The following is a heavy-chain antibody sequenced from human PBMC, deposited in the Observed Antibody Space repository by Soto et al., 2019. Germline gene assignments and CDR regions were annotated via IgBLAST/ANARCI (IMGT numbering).Heavy chain of an antibody. D-gene: IGHD3-22*01. CDR1: GYSLTGYY. V-gene: IGHV1-46*01. J-gene: IGHJ4*02. Sequence: QVQLIQSGAVVRKPGASVRVSCKASGYSLTGYYIHWVRQAPGQGLEWMGRINPSDGTSAYTQQFQGRFFMPRDTSTSTVFMELNSLKSQDTALYFCAREGSGSYLVLWGQGTLVTVS. CDR2: INPSDGTS. CDR3: AREGSGSYLVL.